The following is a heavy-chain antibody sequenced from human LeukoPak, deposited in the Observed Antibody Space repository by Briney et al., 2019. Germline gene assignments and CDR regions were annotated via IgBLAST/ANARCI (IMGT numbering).Heavy chain of an antibody. D-gene: IGHD2-15*01. Sequence: SVKVSCKAFGGSFSSEAISWVRQAPGQGLEWMGGIIPIFGTANYAQKFQGRVTITTDESTSTAYMEVSRLRSEDTAVYYCGRKAGDCGGGSCYSIDYWGQGTLVTVSS. CDR3: GRKAGDCGGGSCYSIDY. J-gene: IGHJ4*02. V-gene: IGHV1-69*05. CDR2: IIPIFGTA. CDR1: GGSFSSEA.